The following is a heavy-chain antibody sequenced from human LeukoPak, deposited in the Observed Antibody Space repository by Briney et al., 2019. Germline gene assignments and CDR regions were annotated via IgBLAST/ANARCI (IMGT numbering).Heavy chain of an antibody. CDR1: GGSISSYY. Sequence: SETLSLTCTVSGGSISSYYWSWIRQPAGKGLEWIGRIYSSGSTNYNPSLKSRVTISVDTSKNQFSLKLSSVTAADTAVYYCARGVRYYDILTGYSPNYYFDYWGQGTLVTVSS. D-gene: IGHD3-9*01. CDR3: ARGVRYYDILTGYSPNYYFDY. CDR2: IYSSGST. J-gene: IGHJ4*02. V-gene: IGHV4-4*07.